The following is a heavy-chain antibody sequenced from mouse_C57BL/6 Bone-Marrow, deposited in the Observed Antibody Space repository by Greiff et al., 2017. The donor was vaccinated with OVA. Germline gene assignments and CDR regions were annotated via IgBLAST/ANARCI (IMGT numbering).Heavy chain of an antibody. D-gene: IGHD1-1*01. V-gene: IGHV3-6*01. CDR1: GYSITSGYY. Sequence: EVKLMESGPGLVKPSQSLSLTCSVTGYSITSGYYWNWIRQFPGNKLEWMGYISYDGSNNYNPSLKNRISITRDTSKNQFFLKLNSVTTEDTATYYCARGLYYGSSYHWYFDVWGTGTTVTVSS. J-gene: IGHJ1*03. CDR3: ARGLYYGSSYHWYFDV. CDR2: ISYDGSN.